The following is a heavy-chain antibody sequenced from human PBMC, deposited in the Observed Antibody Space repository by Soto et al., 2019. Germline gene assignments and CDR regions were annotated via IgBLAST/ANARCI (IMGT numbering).Heavy chain of an antibody. CDR2: IDPGDSHT. J-gene: IGHJ4*02. Sequence: GESLKISCKASGYSFTANRITWVRQMPGKGLEWVGRIDPGDSHTKYSPSFQGRVTISVDKSISTAYLQWNSLEASDTAMYYCSRDDFWSGYYIDYWGQGTQVTVSS. V-gene: IGHV5-10-1*01. CDR1: GYSFTANR. CDR3: SRDDFWSGYYIDY. D-gene: IGHD3-3*01.